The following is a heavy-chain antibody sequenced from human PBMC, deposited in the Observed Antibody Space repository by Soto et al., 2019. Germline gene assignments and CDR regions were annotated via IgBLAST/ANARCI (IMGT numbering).Heavy chain of an antibody. CDR3: ARDYDFWSGYLSGHFDY. Sequence: QVPLVESGGGLVKPGGSLRLSCAASGFTFSDYFLTWIRQAPGKGLEWVAYIGSSSSDTNYADSVKGRFTISRDNAKNSLFLQMNNLRVDDTAVYYCARDYDFWSGYLSGHFDYWGQGTLVTVSS. CDR1: GFTFSDYF. V-gene: IGHV3-11*06. CDR2: IGSSSSDT. D-gene: IGHD3-3*01. J-gene: IGHJ4*02.